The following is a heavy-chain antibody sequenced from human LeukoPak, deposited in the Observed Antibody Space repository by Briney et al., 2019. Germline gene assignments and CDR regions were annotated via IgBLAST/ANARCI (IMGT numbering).Heavy chain of an antibody. CDR1: GFTFNSYT. D-gene: IGHD1-26*01. CDR3: TKNSGTSFD. J-gene: IGHJ4*02. V-gene: IGHV3-21*01. CDR2: ISSDDFYI. Sequence: GGSLRLSCTASGFTFNSYTMNWIRQAPGKGLEWISSISSDDFYIFYRGSVKGRFTISRDNAKNSLYLQMDSLRAEDTAVYYCTKNSGTSFDWGQGTLVTVSS.